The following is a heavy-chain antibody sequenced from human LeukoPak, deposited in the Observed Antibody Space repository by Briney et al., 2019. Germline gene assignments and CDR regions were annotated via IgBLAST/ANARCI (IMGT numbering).Heavy chain of an antibody. CDR1: GGSFSGDY. J-gene: IGHJ4*02. D-gene: IGHD3-10*02. CDR3: ARKRYSYARGCFDY. Sequence: PSETLSLTCAVYGGSFSGDYWSWIRQPPGKGLEWIWEINHSGSTNYNPSLKCRVTISVDTSKNQLSLKLSSVTAADTAVYYCARKRYSYARGCFDYWGQGTLVTVSS. V-gene: IGHV4-34*01. CDR2: INHSGST.